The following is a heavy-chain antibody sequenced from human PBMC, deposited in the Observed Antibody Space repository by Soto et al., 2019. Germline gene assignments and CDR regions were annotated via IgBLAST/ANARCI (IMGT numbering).Heavy chain of an antibody. CDR1: GFTFSLYA. D-gene: IGHD6-19*01. CDR3: ARDQLLYSSGWFYY. CDR2: ISYDGSNK. V-gene: IGHV3-30-3*01. J-gene: IGHJ4*02. Sequence: GSLRLSCAGSGFTFSLYAMHWVRQAPGKGLEWVAVISYDGSNKYYADSVKGRFTISRDNSKNTLYLQMNSLRAEDTAVYYCARDQLLYSSGWFYYWGQGTLVTVSS.